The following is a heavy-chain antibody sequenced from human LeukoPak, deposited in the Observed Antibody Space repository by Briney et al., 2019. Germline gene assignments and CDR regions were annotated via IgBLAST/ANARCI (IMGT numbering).Heavy chain of an antibody. D-gene: IGHD6-19*01. Sequence: ASVKVSCKASGYTFTGYYMHWVRQAPGQGLERMGWINPNSGGTNYAQKFQGRVTMTRDTSISTAYMELSRLRSDDTAVYYCARGSIAVAGDYFDYWGQGTLATVSS. CDR2: INPNSGGT. J-gene: IGHJ4*02. CDR3: ARGSIAVAGDYFDY. V-gene: IGHV1-2*02. CDR1: GYTFTGYY.